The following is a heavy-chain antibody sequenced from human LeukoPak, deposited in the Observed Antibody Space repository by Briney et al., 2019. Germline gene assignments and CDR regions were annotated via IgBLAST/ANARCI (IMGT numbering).Heavy chain of an antibody. J-gene: IGHJ4*02. CDR1: GFTFSSYA. CDR2: ISYDGSNK. CDR3: ARGVGHYFDY. V-gene: IGHV3-30*04. Sequence: GRSLRLSCAASGFTFSSYAMHWVRQAPGKGLEWVAVISYDGSNKYYADSVKGRFTISRDNSKNTLHLQMNSLRAEDTAVYYCARGVGHYFDYWGQGTLVTVSS.